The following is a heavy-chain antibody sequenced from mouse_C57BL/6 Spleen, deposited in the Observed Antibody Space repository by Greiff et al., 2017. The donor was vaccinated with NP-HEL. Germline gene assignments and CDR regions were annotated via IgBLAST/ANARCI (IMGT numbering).Heavy chain of an antibody. CDR3: ARNYSNSVGYFDY. CDR2: IYPGSGST. Sequence: VQLQQPGAELVKPGASVKMSCKASGYTFTSYWITWVKQRPGQGLEWIGDIYPGSGSTNYNEKFKSKATLTVDTSSSTAYMQLSSLTSEDSAVYYCARNYSNSVGYFDYWGQGTTLTVSS. CDR1: GYTFTSYW. D-gene: IGHD2-5*01. V-gene: IGHV1-55*01. J-gene: IGHJ2*01.